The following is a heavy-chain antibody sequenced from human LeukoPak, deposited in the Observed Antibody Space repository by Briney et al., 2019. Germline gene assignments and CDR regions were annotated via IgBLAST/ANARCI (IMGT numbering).Heavy chain of an antibody. Sequence: GGSLRLSCAASGVTVGTNCMSWARQSPGKGLEWVSVIYSGGSTYNADSVNGRFTVSRDNSRNTLFLQMNNLRAEDTALYFCASAREYCGSAECYEYFQHWGEGTLVIVSS. V-gene: IGHV3-53*01. J-gene: IGHJ1*01. CDR1: GVTVGTNC. CDR2: IYSGGST. CDR3: ASAREYCGSAECYEYFQH. D-gene: IGHD2-21*01.